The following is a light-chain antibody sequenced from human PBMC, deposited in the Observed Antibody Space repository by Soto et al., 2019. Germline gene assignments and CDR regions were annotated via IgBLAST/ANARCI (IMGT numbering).Light chain of an antibody. V-gene: IGLV2-14*02. J-gene: IGLJ1*01. CDR1: NNDVGSYQL. CDR3: SSFTGSSTLV. CDR2: EVS. Sequence: QSALTQPASVSGSPGQSITISCTGTNNDVGSYQLVSWYQQFPGKAPKVLIYEVSNRPSGISNRFSASKSGNTASLTISGLQTEDAATYYCSSFTGSSTLVFGTGTKVTVL.